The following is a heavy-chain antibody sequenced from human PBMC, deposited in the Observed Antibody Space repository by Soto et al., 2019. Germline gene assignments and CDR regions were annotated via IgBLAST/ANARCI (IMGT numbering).Heavy chain of an antibody. CDR3: AKSHTTSGWYVTTDY. J-gene: IGHJ4*02. Sequence: GGSLRLSCAASGFTFGDYAMQWVRQAPGKGLEWVSAISWNSGSIDYADSVKGRFTISRDNAKNSLYLQMNGLRAEDTALYYCAKSHTTSGWYVTTDYWGQGTRVTVSS. CDR2: ISWNSGSI. CDR1: GFTFGDYA. V-gene: IGHV3-9*01. D-gene: IGHD6-19*01.